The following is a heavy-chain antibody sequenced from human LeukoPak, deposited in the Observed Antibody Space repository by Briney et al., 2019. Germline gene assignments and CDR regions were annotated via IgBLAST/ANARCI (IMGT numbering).Heavy chain of an antibody. CDR1: GGTFSSYA. V-gene: IGHV1-69*04. CDR3: ARDPPHPYYYDSSGSFDY. D-gene: IGHD3-22*01. CDR2: IIPILGIA. Sequence: GASVKVSCKASGGTFSSYAISWVRQAPGQGLEWMGRIIPILGIANYAQKFQGRVTMTRDTSTSTVYMELSSLRSEDTAVYYCARDPPHPYYYDSSGSFDYWGQGTLVTVSS. J-gene: IGHJ4*02.